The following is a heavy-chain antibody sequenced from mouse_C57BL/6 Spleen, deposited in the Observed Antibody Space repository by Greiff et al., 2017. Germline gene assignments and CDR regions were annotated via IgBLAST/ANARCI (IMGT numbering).Heavy chain of an antibody. CDR3: ARDWEDY. J-gene: IGHJ2*01. Sequence: QVQLQQSGPELVKPGASVKISCKASGYAFSSSWMHWVKQRPGKGLEWIGRIDPGDGDTNYNRKFKGKATLTADKSSSTAYMQLSSLTSEDSAVYFCARDWEDYWGQGTTLTVSS. CDR2: IDPGDGDT. D-gene: IGHD4-1*01. V-gene: IGHV1-82*01. CDR1: GYAFSSSW.